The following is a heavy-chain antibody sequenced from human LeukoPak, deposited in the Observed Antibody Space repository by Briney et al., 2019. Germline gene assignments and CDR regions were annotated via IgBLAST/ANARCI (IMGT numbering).Heavy chain of an antibody. CDR2: ISGSGGST. V-gene: IGHV3-23*01. J-gene: IGHJ4*02. CDR3: AKDSSGYYSFDY. CDR1: GFTFCSYA. D-gene: IGHD3-22*01. Sequence: GGSLRLSCAASGFTFCSYAMSWVRRAPGKGLEWVSAISGSGGSTYYADSVKGRFTISRDNSKNTLYLQMNSLRAEDTAVYYCAKDSSGYYSFDYWGQGTLVTVSS.